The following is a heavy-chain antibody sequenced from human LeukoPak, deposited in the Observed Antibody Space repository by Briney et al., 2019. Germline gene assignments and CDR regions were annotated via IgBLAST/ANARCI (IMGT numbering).Heavy chain of an antibody. CDR2: IKQDGTQK. J-gene: IGHJ3*02. D-gene: IGHD2-21*02. CDR3: ARDCGSDCSQAFDI. Sequence: PGGSLRLSCAASGFTFSNYWMSWARQAPGKGLEWVADIKQDGTQKYYVDSVEGRFTISRDNAKNSLYLQMNSLRVEDTAVYYCARDCGSDCSQAFDIWGQGTMVTVSS. V-gene: IGHV3-7*05. CDR1: GFTFSNYW.